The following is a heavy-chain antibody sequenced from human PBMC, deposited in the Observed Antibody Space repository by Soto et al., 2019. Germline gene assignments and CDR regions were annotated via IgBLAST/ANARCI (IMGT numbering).Heavy chain of an antibody. CDR1: GFTFSHYG. D-gene: IGHD1-26*01. Sequence: QVQLVESGGGVVQPGRSLRLSCAASGFTFSHYGIHWVRQAPGKGLEWLAVISYDGSNKHYADSVKGRFTVSRDNSKNTLYLQMNSLRAEDTAFYFCARYSGKYQGPIDYWGQGTLVTVSP. V-gene: IGHV3-30*03. J-gene: IGHJ4*02. CDR2: ISYDGSNK. CDR3: ARYSGKYQGPIDY.